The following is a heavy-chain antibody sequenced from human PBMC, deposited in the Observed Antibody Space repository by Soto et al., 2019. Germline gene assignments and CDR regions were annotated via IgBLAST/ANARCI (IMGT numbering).Heavy chain of an antibody. V-gene: IGHV3-23*01. J-gene: IGHJ6*02. D-gene: IGHD3-3*02. CDR1: GFTFSSYA. CDR2: ISGSGGST. CDR3: AKXPIFGVVPNYYYYGMDV. Sequence: PGGSLRLSCAASGFTFSSYAMSWVRQAPGKGLEWVSAISGSGGSTYYADSVKGRFTISRDNSKNTLYLQMNSLRAEDTAVYYCAKXPIFGVVPNYYYYGMDVWGQGTTVTVSS.